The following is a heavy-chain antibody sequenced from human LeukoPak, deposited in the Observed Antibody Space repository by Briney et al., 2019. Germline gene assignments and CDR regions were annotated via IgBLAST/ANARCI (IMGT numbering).Heavy chain of an antibody. V-gene: IGHV4-59*01. CDR2: IYYSGIT. D-gene: IGHD6-6*01. CDR3: ARSSSAYYYYYGMDV. J-gene: IGHJ6*02. CDR1: GGSISSYY. Sequence: SETLSLTCTVSGGSISSYYWSWIRQPPGKGLEWIGYIYYSGITNYNPSLKSRVTISVDTSKNQFSLRLSSVTAADTAVYYCARSSSAYYYYYGMDVWGQGTTVTVSS.